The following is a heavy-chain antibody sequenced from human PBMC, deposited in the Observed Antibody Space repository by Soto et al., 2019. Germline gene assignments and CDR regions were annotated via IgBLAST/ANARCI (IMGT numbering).Heavy chain of an antibody. J-gene: IGHJ5*02. CDR2: IYYSGST. D-gene: IGHD2-15*01. Sequence: SETLSLTCTVSGGSISSYYWSWIRQPPGKGLEWIGYIYYSGSTNYNPSLKSRVTISVDTSKNQFSLKLSSVTAADTAVYYCAREYCSGGSCYPSHRWFDPWGQGTLVTVPQ. V-gene: IGHV4-59*01. CDR1: GGSISSYY. CDR3: AREYCSGGSCYPSHRWFDP.